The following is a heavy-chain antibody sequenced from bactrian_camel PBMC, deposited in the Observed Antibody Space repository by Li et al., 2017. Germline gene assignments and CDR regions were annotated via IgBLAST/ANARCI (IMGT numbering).Heavy chain of an antibody. CDR3: ATDPFGVGNY. D-gene: IGHD3*01. V-gene: IGHV3S40*01. J-gene: IGHJ4*01. CDR1: GFTFSHYA. CDR2: INASGRST. Sequence: VQLVESGGGSVLAGGSLRLSCAASGFTFSHYAMSWVRQAPGRRLEWLSSINASGRSTYYADSVKGRFTISRDNAKNTMALEMNTLKPEDTAVYYCATDPFGVGNYWGQGTQVTVS.